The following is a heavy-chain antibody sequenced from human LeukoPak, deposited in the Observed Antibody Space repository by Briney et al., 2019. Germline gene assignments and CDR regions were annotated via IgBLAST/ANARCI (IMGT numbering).Heavy chain of an antibody. CDR3: ARRHHYSYFMDV. Sequence: PSETLSLTCTVSAGSIISYYWTWIRQPPGKGLEWIGYIFPSGSAYYNPSLKTRVTISVDTSKNQFSLRLTSVTAADTAVYYCARRHHYSYFMDVWGKGTTVTVSS. J-gene: IGHJ6*03. CDR1: AGSIISYY. V-gene: IGHV4-4*09. CDR2: IFPSGSA.